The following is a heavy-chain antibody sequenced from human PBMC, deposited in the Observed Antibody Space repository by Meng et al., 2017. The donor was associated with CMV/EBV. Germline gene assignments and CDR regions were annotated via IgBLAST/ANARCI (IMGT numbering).Heavy chain of an antibody. Sequence: GSLRLSCTVSGGSISSYYWSWIRQPPGKGLEWIGYIYYSGSTNYNPSLKSRVTISVDMSKNQFSLKLSSVTAADTAVYYCARGEGHSGSYYFYFDYWGQGTLVTVSS. CDR2: IYYSGST. CDR1: GGSISSYY. D-gene: IGHD1-26*01. CDR3: ARGEGHSGSYYFYFDY. J-gene: IGHJ4*02. V-gene: IGHV4-59*01.